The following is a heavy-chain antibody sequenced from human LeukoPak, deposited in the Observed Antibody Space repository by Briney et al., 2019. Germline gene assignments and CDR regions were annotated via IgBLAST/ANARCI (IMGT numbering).Heavy chain of an antibody. Sequence: PGRSLRLSCAASGFTFSSYAMHWVRQAPGKGLEWVAVISYDGSNKYYADSVKGRFTISRDNSKNTLYLQMNSLRAEDTAVYYCARDRDYYDSSGPGGIDYWGQGTLVTVSS. J-gene: IGHJ4*02. V-gene: IGHV3-30*04. CDR2: ISYDGSNK. D-gene: IGHD3-22*01. CDR3: ARDRDYYDSSGPGGIDY. CDR1: GFTFSSYA.